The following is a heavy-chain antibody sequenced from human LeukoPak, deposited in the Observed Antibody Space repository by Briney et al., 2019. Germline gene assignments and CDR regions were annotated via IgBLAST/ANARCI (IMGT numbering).Heavy chain of an antibody. CDR1: GGSISSYY. CDR3: ARVGGLIAAAGTRIDAFDI. J-gene: IGHJ3*02. V-gene: IGHV4-59*08. Sequence: PSETLSLTCTVSGGSISSYYWSWIRQPPGKGLEWIGYIYYSGSTNYNPSLKSRVTISVDTSKNQFSLKLSSVTAADTAVYYCARVGGLIAAAGTRIDAFDIWGQGTMVTVSS. CDR2: IYYSGST. D-gene: IGHD6-13*01.